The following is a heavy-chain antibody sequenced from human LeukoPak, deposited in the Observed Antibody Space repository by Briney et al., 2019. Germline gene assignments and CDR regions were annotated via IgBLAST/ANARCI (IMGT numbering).Heavy chain of an antibody. CDR1: GGSVSSGSYY. D-gene: IGHD2-2*01. CDR2: IYYSGST. V-gene: IGHV4-61*01. Sequence: PSETLSLTCTVSGGSVSSGSYYWSWIRQPPGKGLEWIGYIYYSGSTNYNPSLKSRVTISVDTSKNQFSLKLSSVTAADTAVYYCARADIVVVPAAKDDAFDIWGQGTMVTVSS. J-gene: IGHJ3*02. CDR3: ARADIVVVPAAKDDAFDI.